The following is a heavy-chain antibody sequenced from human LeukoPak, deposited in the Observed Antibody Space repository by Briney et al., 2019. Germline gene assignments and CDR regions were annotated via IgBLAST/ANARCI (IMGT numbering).Heavy chain of an antibody. V-gene: IGHV3-53*01. Sequence: GGSLRLSCAASGFTVSSSYMSWVRQAPGKGLEWVSVIYSGGSTYYADSVKGRFTISRDNSKNTLYLQMNSLRAEDTAVYYCARDSSGQKNFDYWGQGTLVTVSS. CDR2: IYSGGST. J-gene: IGHJ4*02. CDR3: ARDSSGQKNFDY. CDR1: GFTVSSSY. D-gene: IGHD3-22*01.